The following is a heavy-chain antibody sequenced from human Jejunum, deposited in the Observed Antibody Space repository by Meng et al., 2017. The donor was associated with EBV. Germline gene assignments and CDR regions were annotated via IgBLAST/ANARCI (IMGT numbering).Heavy chain of an antibody. D-gene: IGHD3-16*01. J-gene: IGHJ4*02. CDR1: GDSIISTDTW. V-gene: IGHV4-4*02. Sequence: QVQLQGSGPGLVKPSGTLSLTCGVSGDSIISTDTWWSWVRQPPGKGLEWIGEIFHAGNTNYNPSLKSQVTMSVDTSKNQFSLNLSSVTAADSAVYYCARGSHYTWDVWGQGTLVTVSS. CDR2: IFHAGNT. CDR3: ARGSHYTWDV.